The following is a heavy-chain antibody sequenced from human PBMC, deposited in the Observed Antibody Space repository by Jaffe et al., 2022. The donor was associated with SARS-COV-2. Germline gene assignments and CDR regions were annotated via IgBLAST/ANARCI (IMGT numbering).Heavy chain of an antibody. Sequence: QVQLVESGGGVVQPGRSLRLSCAASGFTFSSYAMHWVRQAPGKGLEWVAVISYDGSNKYYADSVKGRFTISRDNSKNTLYLQMNSLRAEDTAVYYCARGAGYDYVWGSYRLHYWGQGTLVTVSS. CDR2: ISYDGSNK. CDR3: ARGAGYDYVWGSYRLHY. D-gene: IGHD3-16*02. CDR1: GFTFSSYA. J-gene: IGHJ4*02. V-gene: IGHV3-30-3*01.